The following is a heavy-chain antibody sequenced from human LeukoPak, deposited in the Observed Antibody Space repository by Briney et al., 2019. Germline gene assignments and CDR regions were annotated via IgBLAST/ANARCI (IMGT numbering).Heavy chain of an antibody. CDR3: ARGTTGTTLNWFDP. CDR1: GFTFSSYS. V-gene: IGHV3-21*01. CDR2: ISSSSSYI. D-gene: IGHD1-1*01. J-gene: IGHJ5*02. Sequence: PGGSLRLSCAASGFTFSSYSMNWVRQAPGKGLEWGSSISSSSSYIYYADSVKGRFTISRDNAKNSLYLQMNSLRAEDTAVYYCARGTTGTTLNWFDPWGQGTLVTVSS.